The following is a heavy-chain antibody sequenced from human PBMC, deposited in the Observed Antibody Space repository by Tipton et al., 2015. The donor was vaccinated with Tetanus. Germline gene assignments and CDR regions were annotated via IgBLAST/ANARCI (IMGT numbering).Heavy chain of an antibody. CDR2: IYYSGST. CDR1: GGSISSGGYY. CDR3: ARVSYSGSYWGYYYGMDV. Sequence: TLSLTCTVSGGSISSGGYYWSWIRQQPGKGLEWIGYIYYSGSTYYNPSLKSRVTISVDTSKNQFSLKLSSVTAADTAVYYCARVSYSGSYWGYYYGMDVWGQGTAVTVSS. V-gene: IGHV4-31*03. D-gene: IGHD1-26*01. J-gene: IGHJ6*02.